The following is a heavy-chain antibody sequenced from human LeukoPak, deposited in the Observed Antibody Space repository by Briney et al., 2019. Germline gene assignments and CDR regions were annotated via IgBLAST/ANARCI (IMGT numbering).Heavy chain of an antibody. Sequence: PGGSLRLSCAASGFTFSSYAMSWVRQAPGKGLEWVSGISGSGGSTYYADSVKGRFTISRDNSKNTLYLQMNSLRAEDTAVYYCAKLTSGSYWRDAPGAFDIWGQGTMVTVSS. J-gene: IGHJ3*02. D-gene: IGHD1-26*01. V-gene: IGHV3-23*01. CDR2: ISGSGGST. CDR1: GFTFSSYA. CDR3: AKLTSGSYWRDAPGAFDI.